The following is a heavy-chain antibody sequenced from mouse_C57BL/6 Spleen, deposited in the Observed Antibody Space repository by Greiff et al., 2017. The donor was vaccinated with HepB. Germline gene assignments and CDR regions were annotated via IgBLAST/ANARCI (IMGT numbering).Heavy chain of an antibody. V-gene: IGHV1-82*01. CDR1: GYAFSSSW. D-gene: IGHD2-1*01. Sequence: VQRVESGPELVKPGASVKISCKASGYAFSSSWMNWVKQRPGKGLEWIGRIYPGDGDTNYNGKFKGKATLTADKSSSTAYMQLSSLTSEDSAVYFCASGNYYFDYWGQGTTLTVSS. CDR3: ASGNYYFDY. CDR2: IYPGDGDT. J-gene: IGHJ2*01.